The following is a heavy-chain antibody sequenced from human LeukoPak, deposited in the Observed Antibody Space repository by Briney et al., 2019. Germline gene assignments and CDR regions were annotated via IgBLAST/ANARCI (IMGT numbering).Heavy chain of an antibody. J-gene: IGHJ4*02. Sequence: SETLSLTCTVSGASMSTHYWSWLRQPPGKGLEWSGYLLDSWRTKDNPSLQSRVTLSADTSKNQFSLRLTSVTAADTAVYYCATIRRGSIYVYFDFWGQGILVTVSS. D-gene: IGHD1-26*01. CDR2: LLDSWRT. CDR1: GASMSTHY. V-gene: IGHV4-59*11. CDR3: ATIRRGSIYVYFDF.